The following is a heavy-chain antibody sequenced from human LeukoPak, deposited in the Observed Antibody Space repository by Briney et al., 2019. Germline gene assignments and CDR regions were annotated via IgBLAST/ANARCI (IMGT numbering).Heavy chain of an antibody. V-gene: IGHV4-39*01. Sequence: SETLSLTCTVSGGSIIRTDYYWGWIRQPPGKGLEWIGSIYHSGSTYYNPSLESRVSVSVDTSKSQFSLRLSSVTAADTAVYYCARGVPAGKDYFYYWGQGTLVTGSS. CDR1: GGSIIRTDYY. CDR3: ARGVPAGKDYFYY. J-gene: IGHJ4*02. D-gene: IGHD6-13*01. CDR2: IYHSGST.